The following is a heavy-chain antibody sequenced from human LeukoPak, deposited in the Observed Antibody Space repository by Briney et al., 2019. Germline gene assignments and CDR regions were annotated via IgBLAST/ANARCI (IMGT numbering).Heavy chain of an antibody. CDR2: ISTYDGNT. J-gene: IGHJ4*02. D-gene: IGHD3-3*01. CDR3: ARDGVVTPYYFDY. Sequence: GASVKVSCKASGYTFTSYGISWVRQAPGQGLEWMGWISTYDGNTNYAQIFQGRVTVTTDTSASTVYMELRSLRSDDTAVYYCARDGVVTPYYFDYWGQGTLVTVPS. V-gene: IGHV1-18*01. CDR1: GYTFTSYG.